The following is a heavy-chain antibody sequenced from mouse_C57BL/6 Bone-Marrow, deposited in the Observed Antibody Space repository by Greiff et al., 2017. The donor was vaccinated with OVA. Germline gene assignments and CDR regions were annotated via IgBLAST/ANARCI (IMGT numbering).Heavy chain of an antibody. J-gene: IGHJ3*01. CDR1: GYSITSGYY. CDR2: ISYDGSN. Sequence: EVQRVESGPGLVKPSQSLSLTCSVTGYSITSGYYWNWIRQFPGNKLEWMGYISYDGSNNYNPSLKNRISITRDTSKNQFFLKLNSVTTEDTATYYCAREGDYYGPWFAYWGQGTLVTVSA. D-gene: IGHD1-1*01. V-gene: IGHV3-6*01. CDR3: AREGDYYGPWFAY.